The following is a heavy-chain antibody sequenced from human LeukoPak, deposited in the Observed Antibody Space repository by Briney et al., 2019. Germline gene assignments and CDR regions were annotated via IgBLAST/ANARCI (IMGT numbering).Heavy chain of an antibody. CDR3: ARGSNFWSGYYRGYYYYMDV. Sequence: PSETLSLTCAVYGGSFSGYYWSWIRQPPGKGLEWIGEINHSGSTKYNPSLKSRVTTSVDTSKNQFSLKLRSVTAADTAVYYCARGSNFWSGYYRGYYYYMDVWGKGTTVTVSS. J-gene: IGHJ6*03. D-gene: IGHD3-3*01. CDR2: INHSGST. V-gene: IGHV4-34*01. CDR1: GGSFSGYY.